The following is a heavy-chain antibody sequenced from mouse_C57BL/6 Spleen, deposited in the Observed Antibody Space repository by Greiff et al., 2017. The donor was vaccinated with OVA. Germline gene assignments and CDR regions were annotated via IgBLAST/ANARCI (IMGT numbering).Heavy chain of an antibody. CDR1: GFTFSDYG. CDR2: ISSGSSTI. V-gene: IGHV5-17*01. Sequence: DVKLVESGGGLVKPGGSLKLSCAASGFTFSDYGMHWVRQAPEKGLEWVAYISSGSSTIYYADTVKGRFTISRDNAKNTLFLQMTSMRSEDTAMYYCARQGIYYGNPYFDYWGQGTTLTVSS. D-gene: IGHD2-1*01. J-gene: IGHJ2*01. CDR3: ARQGIYYGNPYFDY.